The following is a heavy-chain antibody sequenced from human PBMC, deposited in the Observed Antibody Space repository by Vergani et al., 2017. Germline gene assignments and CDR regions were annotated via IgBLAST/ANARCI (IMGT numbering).Heavy chain of an antibody. V-gene: IGHV3-11*01. CDR1: GFTFSDYY. CDR3: ATMGVVVAATPEEHNWFDP. D-gene: IGHD2-15*01. CDR2: ISSSGSTI. Sequence: VQLVESGGGLVQPGGSLKLSCAASGFTFSDYYMSWIRQAPGKGLEWVSYISSSGSTIYYADSVKGRFTISRDNAKNSLYLQMNSLRAEDTAVYYCATMGVVVAATPEEHNWFDPWGQGTLVTVSS. J-gene: IGHJ5*02.